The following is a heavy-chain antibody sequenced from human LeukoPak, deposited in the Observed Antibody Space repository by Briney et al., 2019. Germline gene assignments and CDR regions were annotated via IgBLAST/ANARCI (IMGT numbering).Heavy chain of an antibody. J-gene: IGHJ6*03. Sequence: GASVKVSCKASGYTFTGYYIHWVRQAPGQGREWMGWINPKNGGTKLAQRFQGRVILTRDTSINTAYMELSSLTSDDTAIYFCARDPSHYYYTDVWGKGTTVTVSS. CDR2: INPKNGGT. CDR3: ARDPSHYYYTDV. V-gene: IGHV1-2*02. CDR1: GYTFTGYY.